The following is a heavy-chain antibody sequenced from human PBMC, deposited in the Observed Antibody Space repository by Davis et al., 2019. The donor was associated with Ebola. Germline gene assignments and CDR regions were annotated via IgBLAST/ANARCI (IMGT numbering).Heavy chain of an antibody. J-gene: IGHJ4*02. CDR1: GFTFSSYA. Sequence: GESLKISCAASGFTFSSYAMSWFRRAPGKGLEWVGFIRSKAYGGTTEYAASVKGRFTISRDDSKSIAYLQMNSLKTEDTAVYYCTRGRATVTPLGDYWGQGTLVTVSS. D-gene: IGHD4-17*01. CDR3: TRGRATVTPLGDY. V-gene: IGHV3-49*03. CDR2: IRSKAYGGTT.